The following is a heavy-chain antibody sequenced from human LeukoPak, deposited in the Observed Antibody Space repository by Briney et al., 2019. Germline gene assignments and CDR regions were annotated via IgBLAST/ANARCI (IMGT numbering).Heavy chain of an antibody. D-gene: IGHD6-13*01. Sequence: PGGSLRLSCAASGFTFSSYAMSWARQAPGQGLECVSAISGSGGSPYYADSVKGRFTISRDNSKNTLYLQMNSLRAEDTAVYYCAKGPVKITSSWHYFDYWGQGTLVTVSS. J-gene: IGHJ4*02. CDR2: ISGSGGSP. V-gene: IGHV3-23*01. CDR1: GFTFSSYA. CDR3: AKGPVKITSSWHYFDY.